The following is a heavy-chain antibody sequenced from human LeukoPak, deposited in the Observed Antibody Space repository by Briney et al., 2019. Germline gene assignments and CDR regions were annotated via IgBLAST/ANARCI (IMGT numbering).Heavy chain of an antibody. CDR2: INPSGGST. V-gene: IGHV1-46*01. Sequence: ASVKVSCKASGYTFTSYYMHWVRQAPGQGLEWMGIINPSGGSTSYAQKFQGRVTMTRDTSTSTVYVELSSLRSEDTAVYYCARAYYYDSSGYSDYFDYWGQGTLVTVSS. J-gene: IGHJ4*02. D-gene: IGHD3-22*01. CDR3: ARAYYYDSSGYSDYFDY. CDR1: GYTFTSYY.